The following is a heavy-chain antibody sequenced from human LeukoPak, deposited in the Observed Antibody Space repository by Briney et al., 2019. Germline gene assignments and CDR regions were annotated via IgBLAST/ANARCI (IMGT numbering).Heavy chain of an antibody. Sequence: GASVKVSCKASGGTFSSYAITWVRQAPGQGLEWMGGIIPIFGTANYAQKFQGRVTITTDESTSTAYMELSSLRSEDTAVYYCARGLSISPNLSDCWGQGTLVTVSS. J-gene: IGHJ4*02. CDR2: IIPIFGTA. CDR1: GGTFSSYA. D-gene: IGHD2/OR15-2a*01. V-gene: IGHV1-69*05. CDR3: ARGLSISPNLSDC.